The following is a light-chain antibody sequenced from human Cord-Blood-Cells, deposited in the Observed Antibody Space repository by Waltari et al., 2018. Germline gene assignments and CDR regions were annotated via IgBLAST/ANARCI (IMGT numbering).Light chain of an antibody. CDR1: QSVSSSY. CDR3: QQSGA. Sequence: VLTQSPGTLSLSPGERATLSCRASQSVSSSYLAWYQQKPGQAPRLLIYGASSRATGIPDRFSGSGSGTDFTLTISRLEPEDFAVYYCQQSGAFGQGTKVEIK. CDR2: GAS. V-gene: IGKV3-20*01. J-gene: IGKJ1*01.